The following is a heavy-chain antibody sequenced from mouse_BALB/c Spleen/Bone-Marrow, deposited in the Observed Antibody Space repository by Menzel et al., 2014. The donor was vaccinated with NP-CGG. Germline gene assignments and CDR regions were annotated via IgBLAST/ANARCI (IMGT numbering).Heavy chain of an antibody. V-gene: IGHV1-76*01. CDR2: IYPGSGNT. D-gene: IGHD1-1*01. CDR3: AKGGCGSSYVRYYAMDY. Sequence: QVQLQQPGAELARPGASVKLSCKASGYTFTDYYINWVKQRTGQGLEWIGGIYPGSGNTYYNEKFKGKATLTADKSSSTAYMQLSSLTSEDSAVYFCAKGGCGSSYVRYYAMDYWGQGTSVTVSS. CDR1: GYTFTDYY. J-gene: IGHJ4*01.